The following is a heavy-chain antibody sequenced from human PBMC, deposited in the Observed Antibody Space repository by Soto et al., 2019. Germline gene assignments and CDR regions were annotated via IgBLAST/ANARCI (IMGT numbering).Heavy chain of an antibody. CDR2: IYNGDST. J-gene: IGHJ4*02. CDR1: GFTVSSSR. V-gene: IGHV3-66*01. D-gene: IGHD4-17*01. CDR3: ATQYYGPDH. Sequence: GGSLILSCAASGFTVSSSRMSWVRQAPGKGLEWVSVIYNGDSTQYADSVKGRFTISRDNPKNTLYLQMNSLRAEDTAVYYCATQYYGPDHWGQGTLVTVS.